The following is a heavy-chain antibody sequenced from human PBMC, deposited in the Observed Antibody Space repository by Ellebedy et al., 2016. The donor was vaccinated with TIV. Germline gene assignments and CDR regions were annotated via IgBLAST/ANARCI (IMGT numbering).Heavy chain of an antibody. CDR1: GDTFSSYA. D-gene: IGHD3-22*01. CDR3: ARDGDSSGYYDQYYYYGMDV. V-gene: IGHV1-69*06. J-gene: IGHJ6*02. CDR2: IIPIFGTT. Sequence: SVKVSCXASGDTFSSYAISWVRQAPGQGLEWMGGIIPIFGTTNYAQKFQGRVTITADKSTSTAYMELSSLRSEDTAVYYCARDGDSSGYYDQYYYYGMDVWGQGTTVTVSS.